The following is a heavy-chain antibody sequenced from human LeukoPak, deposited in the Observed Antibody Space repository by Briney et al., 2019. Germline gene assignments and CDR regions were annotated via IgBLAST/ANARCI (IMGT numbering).Heavy chain of an antibody. CDR2: TSYNGNT. D-gene: IGHD6-19*01. CDR1: GYTFSNYG. Sequence: ASVKVSCKASGYTFSNYGISWVRQAPGLGLEWMGWTSYNGNTNYAQKFQDRVTMTTNTSTPTAYMELRSLESDDTAVYYCARHSGSGWQALGYWGQGTLVTVSS. J-gene: IGHJ4*02. CDR3: ARHSGSGWQALGY. V-gene: IGHV1-18*04.